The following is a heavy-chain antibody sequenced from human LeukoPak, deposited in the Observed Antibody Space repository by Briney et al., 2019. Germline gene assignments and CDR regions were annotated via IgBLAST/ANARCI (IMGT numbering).Heavy chain of an antibody. CDR1: GFTFNTYW. D-gene: IGHD2-8*01. V-gene: IGHV3-7*01. J-gene: IGHJ5*01. CDR2: IKQDGSER. CDR3: AREEWWFDS. Sequence: GGSLRLSCAASGFTFNTYWMTWARQAPGKGLEWVANIKQDGSERYYVDSLKGRFTISRDNAKNSLYLQMNSLRAEDTAVYYCAREEWWFDSWGQGTLVTVSS.